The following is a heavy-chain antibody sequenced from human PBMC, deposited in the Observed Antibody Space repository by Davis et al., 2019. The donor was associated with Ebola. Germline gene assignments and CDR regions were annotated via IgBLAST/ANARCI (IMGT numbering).Heavy chain of an antibody. CDR1: GGSFSGYY. J-gene: IGHJ4*02. CDR3: ARDQYDILTGYHDY. D-gene: IGHD3-9*01. CDR2: INHSGST. V-gene: IGHV4-34*01. Sequence: SETLSLTCAVYGGSFSGYYWSWIRPPPGKGLEWIGEINHSGSTNYNPSLKSRVTISVDTSKNQFSLKLSSVTAADTAVYYCARDQYDILTGYHDYWGQGTLVTVSS.